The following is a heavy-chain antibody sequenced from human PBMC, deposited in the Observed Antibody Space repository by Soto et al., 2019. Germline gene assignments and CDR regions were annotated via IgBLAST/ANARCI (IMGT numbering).Heavy chain of an antibody. CDR1: GVTFDNDD. D-gene: IGHD2-15*01. Sequence: SLKISCAASGVTFDNDDMHWVRQAPGKGLEWVSGISWNSNTIAYADSVKGRFTISRDNAKNSLYLQMNSLRAEDTAVYYCARPPVIDIVVPPDYWGQGTLVTVSS. CDR2: ISWNSNTI. V-gene: IGHV3-9*01. CDR3: ARPPVIDIVVPPDY. J-gene: IGHJ4*02.